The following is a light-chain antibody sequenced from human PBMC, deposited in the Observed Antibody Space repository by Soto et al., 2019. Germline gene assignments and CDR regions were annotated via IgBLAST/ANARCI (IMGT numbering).Light chain of an antibody. Sequence: DIQMTQSPSTLSASVGDRVSINCRASQSISAWLAWYQQKPGKAPKVLIYKASTLESGVPSRFSGSGSGTEFTLTINGLQPDDFATYYCQHYQSYLWTFGQGTKVDI. CDR1: QSISAW. CDR3: QHYQSYLWT. J-gene: IGKJ1*01. V-gene: IGKV1-5*03. CDR2: KAS.